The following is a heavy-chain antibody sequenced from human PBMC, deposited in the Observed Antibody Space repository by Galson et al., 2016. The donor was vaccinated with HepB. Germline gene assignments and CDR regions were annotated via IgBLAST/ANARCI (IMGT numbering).Heavy chain of an antibody. CDR2: IYYSVCN. D-gene: IGHD3-3*01. Sequence: SETLSLTCTFSGGSITTYYWSWIRQPPGKGLGCIGYIYYSVCNNYNPSLKSRVTISVETSKNQFSLKVNSVTAADTAVYYCARRGFLERLLFFDYWGPGALVTVS. CDR3: ARRGFLERLLFFDY. V-gene: IGHV4-59*08. CDR1: GGSITTYY. J-gene: IGHJ4*02.